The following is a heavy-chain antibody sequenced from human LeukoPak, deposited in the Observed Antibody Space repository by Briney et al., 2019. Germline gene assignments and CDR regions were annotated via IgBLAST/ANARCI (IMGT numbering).Heavy chain of an antibody. D-gene: IGHD1-26*01. CDR3: ARQGGAGRSVDY. CDR1: GDSVSSNSAA. Sequence: SQTLSLTCAISGDSVSSNSAAWNWIRQSPSRGLEWLGRTYYRSKWYYDYAASVKSRITINPDTSKNQFSLQLKSVTPEDTAVYYCARQGGAGRSVDYWGQGTLVTVSS. CDR2: TYYRSKWYY. J-gene: IGHJ4*02. V-gene: IGHV6-1*01.